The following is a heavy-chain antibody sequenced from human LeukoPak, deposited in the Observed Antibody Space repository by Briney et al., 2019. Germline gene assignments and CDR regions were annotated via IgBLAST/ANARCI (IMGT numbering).Heavy chain of an antibody. D-gene: IGHD3-3*01. Sequence: PSETLSLTCTVSGGSISSSSYYWGWIRQPPGTGLEWIGSIYYSGSTYYNPSLKSRVTISVDTSKNQFSLKLSSVTAADTAVYYCARHPTPRITIFGVVSLPDYWGQGTLVTVSS. CDR1: GGSISSSSYY. CDR2: IYYSGST. CDR3: ARHPTPRITIFGVVSLPDY. V-gene: IGHV4-39*01. J-gene: IGHJ4*02.